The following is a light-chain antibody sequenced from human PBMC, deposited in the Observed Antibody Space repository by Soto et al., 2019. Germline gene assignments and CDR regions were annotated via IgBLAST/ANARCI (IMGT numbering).Light chain of an antibody. CDR1: SSDVGGYNY. CDR3: CSYAGSPYV. Sequence: QSVLTHPRSVSGSPGQSFTISCTGTSSDVGGYNYVSWYQQHPGKAPKLMIYDVSKRPSGVPDRFSGSKSGNTASLTISGLQAEDEADYYCCSYAGSPYVFGTGTKVTVL. V-gene: IGLV2-11*01. CDR2: DVS. J-gene: IGLJ1*01.